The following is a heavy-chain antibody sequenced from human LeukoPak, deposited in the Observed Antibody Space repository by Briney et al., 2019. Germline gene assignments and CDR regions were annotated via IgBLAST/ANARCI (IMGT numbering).Heavy chain of an antibody. CDR3: ARARVAYSAYYFDY. V-gene: IGHV4-59*01. D-gene: IGHD2-15*01. CDR1: GDSITNYF. Sequence: SETLSLTCTVSGDSITNYFWSWIRQPPGKGLEWIGYIYYTGSTNYKPSPRSRVTISVDTSTNQFSLRLRSLTAADTAVYYCARARVAYSAYYFDYWGQGTLVTVSS. J-gene: IGHJ4*02. CDR2: IYYTGST.